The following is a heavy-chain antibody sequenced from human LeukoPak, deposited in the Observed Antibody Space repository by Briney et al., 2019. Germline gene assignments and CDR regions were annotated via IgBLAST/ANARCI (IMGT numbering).Heavy chain of an antibody. V-gene: IGHV1-46*01. J-gene: IGHJ4*02. CDR2: INPSGGST. CDR3: ARDLQGIQLWPGRGFDY. Sequence: ASVKVSCKASGYTFTSYYMHWVRQAPGQGLEWMGIINPSGGSTSYAQKFQGRVTMTRDTSTSTAYMELRSLRSDDTAVYYCARDLQGIQLWPGRGFDYWGQGALVTVSS. CDR1: GYTFTSYY. D-gene: IGHD5-18*01.